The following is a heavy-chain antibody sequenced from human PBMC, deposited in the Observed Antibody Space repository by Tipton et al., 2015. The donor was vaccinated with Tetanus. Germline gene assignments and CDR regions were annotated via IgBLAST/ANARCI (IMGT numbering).Heavy chain of an antibody. J-gene: IGHJ4*02. CDR2: ISSSTTYI. D-gene: IGHD6-6*01. CDR1: GFTFSKHT. V-gene: IGHV3-21*01. CDR3: ASGSSLDY. Sequence: GSLRLSCAASGFTFSKHTMNWVRQAPGKGLEWVSSISSSTTYIYYADSVKGRFTITRDNAKNSLCLQMNSLRVDDTAVYFCASGSSLDYWGQGTLVTVSS.